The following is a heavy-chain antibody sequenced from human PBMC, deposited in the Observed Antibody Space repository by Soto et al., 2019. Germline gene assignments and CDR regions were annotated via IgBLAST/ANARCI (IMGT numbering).Heavy chain of an antibody. J-gene: IGHJ6*02. CDR2: TTFDRINK. CDR1: GFIFSTYS. Sequence: QVQLVESGGGVVQPGRSLRLSCAASGFIFSTYSIHWVRQAPGKGLEWVAVTTFDRINKYNADYVKGRFTISRDASNKKVYLQMNSLTTEDTAVYFCARETYGMDVWGQGTTVTVSS. CDR3: ARETYGMDV. V-gene: IGHV3-30*03.